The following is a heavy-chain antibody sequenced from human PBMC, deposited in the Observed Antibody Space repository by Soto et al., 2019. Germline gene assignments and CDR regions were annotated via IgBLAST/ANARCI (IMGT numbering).Heavy chain of an antibody. CDR1: GFTFSSYW. CDR2: INSDGSST. CDR3: LRDDVVPAAIFHD. V-gene: IGHV3-74*01. Sequence: GGSLRLSCAASGFTFSSYWMHWVRQAPGKGLVWVSRINSDGSSTSYADSVKGRFTISRDNAKNTLYLQMNSLRAEDTAVYYCLRDDVVPAAIFHDWGQGALDTGSS. J-gene: IGHJ4*02. D-gene: IGHD2-2*01.